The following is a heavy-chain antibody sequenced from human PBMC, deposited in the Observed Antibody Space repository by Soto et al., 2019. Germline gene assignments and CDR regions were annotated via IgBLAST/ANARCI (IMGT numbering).Heavy chain of an antibody. D-gene: IGHD6-13*01. J-gene: IGHJ4*02. CDR1: GFTFSSYG. CDR2: IWYDGSNK. CDR3: ARDGRLILYSSPPDY. Sequence: GGSLRLSCAASGFTFSSYGMHWVRQAPGKGLEWVAVIWYDGSNKYYADSVKGRFTISRDNSKNTLYLQMNSLRAEDTAVYYCARDGRLILYSSPPDYWGQGTLVTVSS. V-gene: IGHV3-33*01.